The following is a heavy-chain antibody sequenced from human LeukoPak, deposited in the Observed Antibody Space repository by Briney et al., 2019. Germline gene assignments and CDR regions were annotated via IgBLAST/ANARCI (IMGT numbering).Heavy chain of an antibody. D-gene: IGHD3-10*01. V-gene: IGHV4-59*01. Sequence: SETLSLTCAVSGGSISSYYWSWIRQPPGKGLEWIGYIYYSGSTNYNPSLKSRVTISVDTSKNQFSLKLSSVTAADTAVYYCARVEGSGGYSPWGQGTLVTVSS. J-gene: IGHJ5*02. CDR3: ARVEGSGGYSP. CDR2: IYYSGST. CDR1: GGSISSYY.